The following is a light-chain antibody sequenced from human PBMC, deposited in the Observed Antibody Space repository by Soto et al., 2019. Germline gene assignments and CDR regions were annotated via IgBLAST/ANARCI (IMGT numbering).Light chain of an antibody. V-gene: IGKV1-5*03. Sequence: DIQMTQSPFTLSASVGDRVTITCRASKSVSSWLAWYQQRPVKAPQLLIYKASSLQSGVPSRFGGSGSGTEFTLTISSLHPEDFATYYCQQYYSYSSMYTFGQGTRLEIK. CDR1: KSVSSW. J-gene: IGKJ2*01. CDR2: KAS. CDR3: QQYYSYSSMYT.